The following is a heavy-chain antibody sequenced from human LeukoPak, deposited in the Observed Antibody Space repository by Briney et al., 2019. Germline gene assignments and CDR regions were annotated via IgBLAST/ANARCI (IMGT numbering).Heavy chain of an antibody. CDR1: GFTVSSNY. CDR3: ARDNHSSGYYYGGSDY. CDR2: IYSGGST. D-gene: IGHD3-22*01. J-gene: IGHJ4*02. V-gene: IGHV3-66*01. Sequence: GGSLRLSCAASGFTVSSNYMSWVRQAPGKGLEWVSVIYSGGSTYYADSVKGRFTISRDNSKNTLYLQMNSLRAEDTAVYYCARDNHSSGYYYGGSDYWGQGTLVTVSS.